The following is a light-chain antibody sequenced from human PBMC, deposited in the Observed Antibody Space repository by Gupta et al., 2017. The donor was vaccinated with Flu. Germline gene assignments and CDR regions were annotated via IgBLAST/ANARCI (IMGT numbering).Light chain of an antibody. Sequence: QSALTQPASVSGSPGQSLTISCTGTSSDVGGYNYVSWYQQYPGRAPNYISYDVANRPSGVSSRFSGSKSGNTASLTISGLQAEDEADYYCSSYTSSSTLVFGGGTKVTVL. J-gene: IGLJ2*01. CDR2: DVA. V-gene: IGLV2-14*03. CDR3: SSYTSSSTLV. CDR1: SSDVGGYNY.